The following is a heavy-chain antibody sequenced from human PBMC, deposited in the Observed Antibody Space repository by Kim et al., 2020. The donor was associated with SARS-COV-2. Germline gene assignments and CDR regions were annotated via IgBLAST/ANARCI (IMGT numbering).Heavy chain of an antibody. CDR2: ISAYNGNT. V-gene: IGHV1-18*01. CDR1: GYTFTSYG. J-gene: IGHJ6*02. CDR3: ASPHRDGLGYYGMDV. Sequence: ASVKVSCKASGYTFTSYGISWVRQAPGQGLEWMGWISAYNGNTNYAQKLQGRVTMTTDTSTSTAYMELRSLRSDDTAVYYCASPHRDGLGYYGMDVWGQGTTVTVSS.